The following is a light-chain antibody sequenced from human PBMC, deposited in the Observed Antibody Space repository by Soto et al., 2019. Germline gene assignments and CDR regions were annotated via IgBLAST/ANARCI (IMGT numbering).Light chain of an antibody. CDR1: QSVVYSDGNTY. Sequence: DVVMTQSPLSLPVTLGQPASISCRSSQSVVYSDGNTYLNWFQQRPGQSPRRLIYKVSNRDSGVPSRFSGSGSGTNFTLTISSLQPEDFATYYCQQSYKTPHTFGQGTKLETK. J-gene: IGKJ2*01. CDR2: KVS. V-gene: IGKV2-30*01. CDR3: QQSYKTPHT.